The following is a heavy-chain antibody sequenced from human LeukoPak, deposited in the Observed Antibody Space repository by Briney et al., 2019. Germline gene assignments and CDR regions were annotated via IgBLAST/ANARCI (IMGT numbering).Heavy chain of an antibody. J-gene: IGHJ3*02. CDR2: IYSGGST. CDR1: GFTVSSNY. Sequence: GGSLRLSCAASGFTVSSNYMSWVRQAPGKGLEWVSVIYSGGSTYYADSVKGRFTISRHNSKNTLYLQMSSLRAEDTAVYYCARSQAYYDSSGYIGHDAFDIWGQGTMVTVSS. CDR3: ARSQAYYDSSGYIGHDAFDI. V-gene: IGHV3-53*04. D-gene: IGHD3-22*01.